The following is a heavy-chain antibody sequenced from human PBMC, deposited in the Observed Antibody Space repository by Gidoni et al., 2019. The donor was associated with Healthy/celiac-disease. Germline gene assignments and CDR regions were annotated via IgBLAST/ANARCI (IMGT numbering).Heavy chain of an antibody. Sequence: QLQLQESGPGLVKPSETLSLTCTVSGGSISSRSYYWGWIRQPPGKGLEWIGSIYYSGSTYYNPSLKSRVTISVDTSKNQFSLKLSSVTAADTAVYYCARHWVVAATQGWFDPRGQGTLVTVSS. CDR2: IYYSGST. CDR3: ARHWVVAATQGWFDP. CDR1: GGSISSRSYY. D-gene: IGHD2-15*01. V-gene: IGHV4-39*01. J-gene: IGHJ5*02.